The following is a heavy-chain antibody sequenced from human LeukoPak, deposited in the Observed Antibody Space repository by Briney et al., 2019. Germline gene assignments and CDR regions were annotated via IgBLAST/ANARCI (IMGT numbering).Heavy chain of an antibody. D-gene: IGHD1-1*01. J-gene: IGHJ4*02. CDR2: IWYDGSNK. CDR3: ARGTIRDFDY. V-gene: IGHV3-33*01. CDR1: GFTFSSYG. Sequence: GGSLRLSCAASGFTFSSYGMHWVRQAPGKGLEWVVVIWYDGSNKYYADSVKGRFTISRDNSKNTLYLQMNSLRAEDTAVYYCARGTIRDFDYWGQGTLVTVSS.